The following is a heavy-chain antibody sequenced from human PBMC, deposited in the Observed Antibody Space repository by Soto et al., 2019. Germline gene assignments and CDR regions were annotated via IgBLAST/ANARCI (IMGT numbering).Heavy chain of an antibody. D-gene: IGHD3-3*01. CDR3: ARDLQFLEWLSTIDY. V-gene: IGHV3-21*01. CDR1: GFTFSSYS. J-gene: IGHJ4*02. CDR2: ISSSSSYI. Sequence: EVQLVESGGGLVKPGGSLRLSCAASGFTFSSYSMNWVRQAPGKGLEWVSSISSSSSYIYYADSVKGRFTISRDNAKNSLYLQMNSLRAEDTAVYYCARDLQFLEWLSTIDYWGQGTLVTVSS.